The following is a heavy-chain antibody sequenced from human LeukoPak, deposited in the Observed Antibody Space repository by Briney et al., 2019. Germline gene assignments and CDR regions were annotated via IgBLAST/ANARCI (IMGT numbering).Heavy chain of an antibody. D-gene: IGHD6-13*01. V-gene: IGHV3-64D*09. CDR2: IGSTGGDT. Sequence: GGSVRLSCSASGFTFSTSPMHWVRQAPGKGLEYVSAIGSTGGDTYYADSVKGRFAISRDNSKNTVYLQMSSLRPEDTAIYYCKSSPTSRIGSWGQGTLVTVSS. CDR3: KSSPTSRIGS. CDR1: GFTFSTSP. J-gene: IGHJ4*02.